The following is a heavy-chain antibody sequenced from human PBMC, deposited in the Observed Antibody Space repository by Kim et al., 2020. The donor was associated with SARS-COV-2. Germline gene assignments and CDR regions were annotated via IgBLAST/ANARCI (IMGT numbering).Heavy chain of an antibody. Sequence: SETLSLTCTVSGGSISSGGYYWSWIRQHPGKGLEWIGYIYYSGSTYYNPSLKSRVTISVDTSKNQFSLKLSSVTAADTAVYYCARVVGYCSSTSCIFDYWGQGTLVTVSS. CDR1: GGSISSGGYY. CDR2: IYYSGST. CDR3: ARVVGYCSSTSCIFDY. D-gene: IGHD2-2*01. V-gene: IGHV4-31*03. J-gene: IGHJ4*02.